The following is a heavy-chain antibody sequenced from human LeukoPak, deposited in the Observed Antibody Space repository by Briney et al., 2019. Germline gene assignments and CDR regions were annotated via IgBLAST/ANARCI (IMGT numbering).Heavy chain of an antibody. J-gene: IGHJ4*02. CDR3: AKVNYDSSGYYDY. V-gene: IGHV3-30*18. Sequence: GSLRLSCAASGFTFSSYGMHWVRQAPGKGLEWVAVISYDGSNKYYADSVRGRFTISRDSSKNTLYLQMNSLRAEDTAVYYCAKVNYDSSGYYDYWGQGTLVTVSS. CDR1: GFTFSSYG. D-gene: IGHD3-22*01. CDR2: ISYDGSNK.